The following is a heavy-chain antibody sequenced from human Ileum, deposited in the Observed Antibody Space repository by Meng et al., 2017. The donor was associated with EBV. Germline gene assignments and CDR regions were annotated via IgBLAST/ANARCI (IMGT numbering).Heavy chain of an antibody. Sequence: VRVVEAVGALVPPGGALRLSCATSGFPFSHYWMHWARQVPGKGLVWVSRTNEDGGFTTYADSVRGRFTISRDNTKNILYLQMDSLRAEDTAVYFCSRDLAGPYDDWGQGTLVTVSS. V-gene: IGHV3-74*01. CDR1: GFPFSHYW. J-gene: IGHJ4*02. CDR2: TNEDGGFT. CDR3: SRDLAGPYDD.